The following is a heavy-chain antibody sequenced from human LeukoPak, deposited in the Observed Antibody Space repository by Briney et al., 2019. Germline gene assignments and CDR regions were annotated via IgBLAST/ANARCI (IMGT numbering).Heavy chain of an antibody. CDR2: ISSSGSTI. CDR3: ARAASPRYYDFWSGYYRFDY. D-gene: IGHD3-3*01. CDR1: GFTFSDYY. Sequence: GGSLRLSCAASGFTFSDYYMSWIRQAPGKGLEWVSYISSSGSTIYYADSVKGRFTISRDNAKNSLYLQMNSLRAEDTAVYYCARAASPRYYDFWSGYYRFDYWGQGTLVTVSS. J-gene: IGHJ4*02. V-gene: IGHV3-11*01.